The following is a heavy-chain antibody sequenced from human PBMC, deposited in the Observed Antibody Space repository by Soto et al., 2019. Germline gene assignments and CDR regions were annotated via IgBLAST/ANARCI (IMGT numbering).Heavy chain of an antibody. CDR2: IYYSGST. CDR1: GGSISSYY. D-gene: IGHD3-10*01. Sequence: QVQLQESGPGLVKPSETLSLTCTVSGGSISSYYWSWIRQPPGKGLEWIGYIYYSGSTNYNPSLKSRVTIAVATSKNQFSLKLSSVTAADTAVYYCARLHGSGGGYYFYGMDVWGQGTTVTVSS. J-gene: IGHJ6*02. V-gene: IGHV4-59*01. CDR3: ARLHGSGGGYYFYGMDV.